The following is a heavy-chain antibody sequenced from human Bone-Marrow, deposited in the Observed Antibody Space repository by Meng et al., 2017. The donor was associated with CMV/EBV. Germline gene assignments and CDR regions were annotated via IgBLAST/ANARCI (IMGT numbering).Heavy chain of an antibody. V-gene: IGHV1-2*02. CDR2: INPNSDGT. CDR3: AREQRAQVLYDY. D-gene: IGHD2/OR15-2a*01. Sequence: ASVQDSCKASGYSLTDYYIHWVGQAPGQGLEWMGWINPNSDGTNYAQKFRGRVTVTSDTSINTAYMEHNELGAEGTAMYYCAREQRAQVLYDYWGQGTLVTVSS. CDR1: GYSLTDYY. J-gene: IGHJ4*02.